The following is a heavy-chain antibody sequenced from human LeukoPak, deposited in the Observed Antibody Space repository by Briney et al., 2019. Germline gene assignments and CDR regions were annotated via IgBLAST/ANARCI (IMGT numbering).Heavy chain of an antibody. J-gene: IGHJ6*03. V-gene: IGHV3-23*01. CDR2: TSGSGGST. CDR3: ATALLRASTYMDV. CDR1: GFTFSSYA. Sequence: AGTLRLSCVASGFTFSSYAMCWVRQAPPKGLELVSWTSGSGGSTYYADSVKGRFTISRDNSKNTVYLQMNSLRAEDTAVYYCATALLRASTYMDVWGKGTTVTVSS. D-gene: IGHD1-1*01.